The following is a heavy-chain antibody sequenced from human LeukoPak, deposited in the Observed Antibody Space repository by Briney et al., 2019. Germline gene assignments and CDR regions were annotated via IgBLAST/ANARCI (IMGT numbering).Heavy chain of an antibody. D-gene: IGHD6-19*01. CDR1: GGSISSSSYY. CDR2: IYYSGST. J-gene: IGHJ4*02. CDR3: ASASSGYPDY. Sequence: SETLSLTCTVSGGSISSSSYYWGWIRQPPGKGLEWIGSIYYSGSTYYNPSLKSRVTISVGTSKNQFSLKLSSVTAADTAVYYCASASSGYPDYWGQGTLVTVSS. V-gene: IGHV4-39*07.